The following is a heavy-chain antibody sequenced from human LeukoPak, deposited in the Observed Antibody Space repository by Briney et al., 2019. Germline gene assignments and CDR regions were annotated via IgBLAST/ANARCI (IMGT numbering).Heavy chain of an antibody. Sequence: GGSLRLSCVASGFIFSDYYVTWIRQAPGKGLEWVSYISGSGTTIYYAGSVKGRFTVSRDNAKNSLYLQMNGLRAEDTAVYYCARDRSSGWHRAEYFQHWGQGTLVTVSS. J-gene: IGHJ1*01. V-gene: IGHV3-11*04. CDR2: ISGSGTTI. CDR3: ARDRSSGWHRAEYFQH. D-gene: IGHD6-19*01. CDR1: GFIFSDYY.